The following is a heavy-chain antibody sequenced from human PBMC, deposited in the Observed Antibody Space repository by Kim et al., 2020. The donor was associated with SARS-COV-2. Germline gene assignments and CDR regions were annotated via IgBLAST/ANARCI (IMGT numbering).Heavy chain of an antibody. D-gene: IGHD4-17*01. CDR3: ARDRKPFMTTVTTFWFDP. V-gene: IGHV1-18*01. CDR2: ISAYNGNT. J-gene: IGHJ5*02. Sequence: ASVKVSCKASGYTFTSYGISWVRQAPGQGLEWMGWISAYNGNTNYAQKLQGRVTMTTDTSTSTAYMELRSLRSDDTAVYYCARDRKPFMTTVTTFWFDPWGQGTLVTVSS. CDR1: GYTFTSYG.